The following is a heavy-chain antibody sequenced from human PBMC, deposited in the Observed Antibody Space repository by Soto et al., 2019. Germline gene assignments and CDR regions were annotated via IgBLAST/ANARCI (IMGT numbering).Heavy chain of an antibody. V-gene: IGHV1-69*06. CDR1: GGTFSSYA. Sequence: QVQLVQSGAEVKKPGSSVKVSCKASGGTFSSYAISWVRQAPGQGLEWMGGIIPIFGTANYAQKFQGRVTIIAAKSTSTADIELSSLRSEDTTVYYCWTLSYTTYYYYGMDVWGQGTTVTVSS. CDR3: WTLSYTTYYYYGMDV. CDR2: IIPIFGTA. D-gene: IGHD1-26*01. J-gene: IGHJ6*02.